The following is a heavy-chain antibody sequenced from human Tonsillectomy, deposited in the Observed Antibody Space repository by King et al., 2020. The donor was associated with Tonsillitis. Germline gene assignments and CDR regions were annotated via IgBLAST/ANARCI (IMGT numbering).Heavy chain of an antibody. CDR1: GFSFNNAW. Sequence: VQLVESGGGLVQPGGSLRLSCAASGFSFNNAWMHWVRQAPGKGLVWVSHIYSDGSITTYADSVKGRFTISRDNAENTLYLQMNSLRVEDTAVYYCARDLGYSLAYWGQGTLVTVSS. CDR3: ARDLGYSLAY. CDR2: IYSDGSIT. V-gene: IGHV3-74*01. J-gene: IGHJ4*02. D-gene: IGHD2-15*01.